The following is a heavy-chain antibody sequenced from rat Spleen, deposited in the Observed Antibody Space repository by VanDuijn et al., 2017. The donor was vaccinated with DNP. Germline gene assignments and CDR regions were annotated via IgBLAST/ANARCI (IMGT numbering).Heavy chain of an antibody. CDR3: ARWSDYFDY. CDR1: GFTFSDYY. V-gene: IGHV5-7*01. J-gene: IGHJ2*01. D-gene: IGHD4-2*01. CDR2: IIYDGTRT. Sequence: EVQLVESGGGLVQPGRSMKLSCAASGFTFSDYYMAWVRQAPTEGLDWVATIIYDGTRTYYRDSVKGRFTISRDDATSTLYLQMDSLRSEDTATYYCARWSDYFDYWGQGVMVTVSS.